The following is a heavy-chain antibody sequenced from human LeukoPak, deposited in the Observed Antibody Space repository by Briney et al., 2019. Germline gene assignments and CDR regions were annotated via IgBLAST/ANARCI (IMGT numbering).Heavy chain of an antibody. CDR3: ARDRYYGSGSYYKDNWFDP. Sequence: ASVKVSCKASGGTFSSYAISWVRQAPGQGLEWMGWISAYNGNTNYAQKLQGRVTMTTDTSTSTAYMELRSLRSDDTAVYYCARDRYYGSGSYYKDNWFDPWGQGTLVTVSS. J-gene: IGHJ5*02. V-gene: IGHV1-18*01. CDR2: ISAYNGNT. D-gene: IGHD3-10*01. CDR1: GGTFSSYA.